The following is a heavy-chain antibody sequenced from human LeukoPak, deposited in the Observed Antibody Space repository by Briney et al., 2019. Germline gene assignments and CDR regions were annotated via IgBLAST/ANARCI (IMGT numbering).Heavy chain of an antibody. D-gene: IGHD6-19*01. CDR3: ARAGSSGWRVKNWFDP. Sequence: YSGSTNYNPSLKSRVTISVDTSKNLFSLKLSSVTAADTAVYYCARAGSSGWRVKNWFDPWGQGTLVTVSS. J-gene: IGHJ5*02. V-gene: IGHV4-34*01. CDR2: YSGST.